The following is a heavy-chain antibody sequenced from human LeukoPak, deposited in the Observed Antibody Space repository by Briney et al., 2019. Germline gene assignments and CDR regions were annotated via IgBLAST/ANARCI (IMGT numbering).Heavy chain of an antibody. CDR3: ARGHQYFDWLLSGFDY. J-gene: IGHJ4*02. V-gene: IGHV1-69*06. D-gene: IGHD3-9*01. Sequence: ASVKVSCKASGGTFSSYAISWVRQAPGQGLEWMGGIIPIFGTANYAQKFQGRVTITADKSTSTAYMKLSSLRSEDTAVYYCARGHQYFDWLLSGFDYWGQGTLVTVSS. CDR1: GGTFSSYA. CDR2: IIPIFGTA.